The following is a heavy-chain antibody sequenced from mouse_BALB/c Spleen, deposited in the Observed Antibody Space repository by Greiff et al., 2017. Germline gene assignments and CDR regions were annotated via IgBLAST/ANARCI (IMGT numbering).Heavy chain of an antibody. CDR3: ARGQDYGSGAYAMDY. CDR1: GFTFSSYA. D-gene: IGHD1-1*01. J-gene: IGHJ4*01. Sequence: EVQLVESGGGLVKPGGSLKLSCAASGFTFSSYAMSWVRQTPEKRLEWVASISSGGSTYYPDSVKGRFTISRDNARNILYLQMSSLRSEDTAMYYCARGQDYGSGAYAMDYWGQGTSVTVSS. V-gene: IGHV5-6-5*01. CDR2: ISSGGST.